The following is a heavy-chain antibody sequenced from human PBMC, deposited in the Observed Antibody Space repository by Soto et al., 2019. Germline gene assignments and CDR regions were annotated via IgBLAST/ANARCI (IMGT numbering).Heavy chain of an antibody. CDR1: GYTFTSYA. CDR2: INAGNGNT. V-gene: IGHV1-3*01. D-gene: IGHD3-9*01. CDR3: ARDATYYDILTGYYY. Sequence: WASVKVSCKASGYTFTSYAMHWVRQAPGQRLEWMGWINAGNGNTKYSQKFQGRVTITRDTSASTAYMELSSLRSEDTAVYYCARDATYYDILTGYYYWGQGTLVTVSS. J-gene: IGHJ4*02.